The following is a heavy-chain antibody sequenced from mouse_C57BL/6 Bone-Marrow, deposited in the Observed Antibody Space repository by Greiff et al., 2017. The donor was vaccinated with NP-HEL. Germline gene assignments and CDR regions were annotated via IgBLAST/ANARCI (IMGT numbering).Heavy chain of an antibody. CDR3: ARGYYYGSLYYFDD. J-gene: IGHJ2*01. D-gene: IGHD1-1*01. Sequence: QVQLQQSGAELARPGASVKLSCKASGYTFTSYGISWVKQRTGPGLEWIGEIYPRSGNTYYNEKFKGKATLTADKSSSTAYMELRSLTSEDSAVYFCARGYYYGSLYYFDDWGQGTTLTVSS. V-gene: IGHV1-81*01. CDR2: IYPRSGNT. CDR1: GYTFTSYG.